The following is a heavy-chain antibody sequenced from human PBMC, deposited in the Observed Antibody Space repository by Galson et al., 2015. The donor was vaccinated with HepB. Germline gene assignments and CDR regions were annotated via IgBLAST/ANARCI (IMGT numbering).Heavy chain of an antibody. CDR1: GYTFTSYD. V-gene: IGHV1-3*01. Sequence: SVKVSCKASGYTFTSYDINWVRQATGQRLEWMGWINADNGNTKYSQKFQGRVTITRDTSTSTAYMELSSLRSEDTAVYYCASPGSGYDFDYWGQGTMVTVSS. D-gene: IGHD1-1*01. CDR2: INADNGNT. J-gene: IGHJ4*02. CDR3: ASPGSGYDFDY.